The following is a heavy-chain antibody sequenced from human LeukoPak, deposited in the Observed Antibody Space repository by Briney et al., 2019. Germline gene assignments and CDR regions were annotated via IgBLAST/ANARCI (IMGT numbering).Heavy chain of an antibody. Sequence: PSETLSLTCAVYIDSFSNYHWNWIRQTPAKGMEWIGEVNESGGTNISPSLRSRVILSVDTSKNQFSLKLISVTVADTAIYYCARGQGATVPQVGRNWFDPWGQGTRVTVSS. J-gene: IGHJ5*02. D-gene: IGHD1-26*01. CDR1: IDSFSNYH. V-gene: IGHV4-34*01. CDR3: ARGQGATVPQVGRNWFDP. CDR2: VNESGGT.